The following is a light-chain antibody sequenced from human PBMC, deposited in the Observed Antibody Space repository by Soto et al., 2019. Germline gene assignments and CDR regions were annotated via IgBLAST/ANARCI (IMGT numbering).Light chain of an antibody. CDR1: RSDFGTYNF. CDR2: EGS. CDR3: CSYATNSVL. Sequence: QSALTQPASVSGSPGQSITISCTGTRSDFGTYNFISWYQQHPGKAPKLIIYEGSKRPSGVSNRFFASKSGNTASLTISGLQAEDEADYYCCSYATNSVLFGEGTKVTVL. V-gene: IGLV2-23*01. J-gene: IGLJ2*01.